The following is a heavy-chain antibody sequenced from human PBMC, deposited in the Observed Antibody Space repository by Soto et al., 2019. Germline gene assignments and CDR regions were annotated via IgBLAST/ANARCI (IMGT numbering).Heavy chain of an antibody. J-gene: IGHJ5*02. CDR3: ATRVAAGTGNWFDP. Sequence: KASETLSLTCAVYGGSFSGYYWSWIRQPPGKGLEWIGEINHSGSTNYNPSLKSRVTISVDTPKNQFSLKLSSVTAADTAVYYCATRVAAGTGNWFDPWGQGTLVTVSS. CDR2: INHSGST. V-gene: IGHV4-34*01. CDR1: GGSFSGYY. D-gene: IGHD6-13*01.